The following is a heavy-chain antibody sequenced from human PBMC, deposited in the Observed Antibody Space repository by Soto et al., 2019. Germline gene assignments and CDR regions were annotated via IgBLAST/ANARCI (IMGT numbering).Heavy chain of an antibody. J-gene: IGHJ6*02. V-gene: IGHV1-69*13. CDR2: IIPIFGTA. D-gene: IGHD3-10*01. CDR3: ARGITMVRGVIPGYYYYYGMDV. CDR1: GGTFSSYA. Sequence: SVKVSCKASGGTFSSYAISWVRQAPGQGLEWMGGIIPIFGTANYAQKFQGRVTITADESTSTAYMELSSLRSEDTAVYYCARGITMVRGVIPGYYYYYGMDVWGQGATVTVSS.